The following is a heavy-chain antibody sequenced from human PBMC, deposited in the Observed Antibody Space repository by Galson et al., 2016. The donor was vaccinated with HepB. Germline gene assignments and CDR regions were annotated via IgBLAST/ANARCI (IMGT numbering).Heavy chain of an antibody. J-gene: IGHJ4*02. CDR1: GGSISSGAYY. D-gene: IGHD3-22*01. CDR3: ARRPYAYYDSSTSLDS. CDR2: FYYGGNT. Sequence: ETLSLTCTVSGGSISSGAYYWDWIRQPPGKGLEWIGNFYYGGNTYYNPSLKSRVTISVDTSKNQFSLKLSSVTAADPAVYYCARRPYAYYDSSTSLDSWGQGTLVTVSS. V-gene: IGHV4-39*01.